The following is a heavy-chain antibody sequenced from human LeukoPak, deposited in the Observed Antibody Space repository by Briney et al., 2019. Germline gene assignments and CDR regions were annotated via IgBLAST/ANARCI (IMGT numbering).Heavy chain of an antibody. J-gene: IGHJ6*03. CDR3: ARDQVTMLRGAPYYCYFMAV. V-gene: IGHV1-69*13. CDR2: ILPIVGTA. CDR1: GYTFTSSD. Sequence: SVKVSCVDSGYTFTSSDINWVRPGPGQGLEWRGGILPIVGTANNAQKYQGRVTITAAESTSTAYMELSSLRSEDTAVYYCARDQVTMLRGAPYYCYFMAVCGKGATCTISS. D-gene: IGHD3-10*01.